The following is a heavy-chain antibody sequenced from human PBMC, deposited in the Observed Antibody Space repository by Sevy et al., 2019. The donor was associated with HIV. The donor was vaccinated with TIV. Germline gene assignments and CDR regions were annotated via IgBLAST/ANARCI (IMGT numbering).Heavy chain of an antibody. CDR2: IYSAGTT. CDR3: AREFGDGYNPRYYCDY. CDR1: GFTVGTNY. D-gene: IGHD3-3*01. Sequence: GGSLRLSCAASGFTVGTNYMSWVRQAPGKGLEWVSVIYSAGTTYYADSVKGRFTISRDKSKNTLYLQMHSLRAEDTAVYYCAREFGDGYNPRYYCDYWGQGTLVTVSS. V-gene: IGHV3-53*01. J-gene: IGHJ4*02.